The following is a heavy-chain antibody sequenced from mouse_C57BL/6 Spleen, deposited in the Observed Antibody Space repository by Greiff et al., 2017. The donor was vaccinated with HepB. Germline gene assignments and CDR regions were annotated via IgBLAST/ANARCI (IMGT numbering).Heavy chain of an antibody. CDR2: IYPGDGDT. CDR1: GYAFSSSW. Sequence: QVQLQQSGPELVKPGASVKISCKASGYAFSSSWMNWVKQRPGKGLEWIGRIYPGDGDTNYNGKFKGKATLTADKSSSTAYMQLSSLTSEDSAVYFCASNSELGHWGQGTTLTVSS. V-gene: IGHV1-82*01. D-gene: IGHD4-1*01. CDR3: ASNSELGH. J-gene: IGHJ2*01.